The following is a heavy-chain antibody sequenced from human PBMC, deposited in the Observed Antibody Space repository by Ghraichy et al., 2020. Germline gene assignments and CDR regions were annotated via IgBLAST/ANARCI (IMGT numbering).Heavy chain of an antibody. V-gene: IGHV3-23*01. CDR2: ISGSGGST. D-gene: IGHD5-12*01. CDR3: AKDFRRYSPGPTSNFDY. Sequence: GGSLRLSCAASGFTFSSYAMSWVRQAPGKGLEWVSAISGSGGSTYYADSVKGRFTISRDNSKNTLYLQMNSLRAEDTAVYYCAKDFRRYSPGPTSNFDYWGQGTLVTVSS. J-gene: IGHJ4*02. CDR1: GFTFSSYA.